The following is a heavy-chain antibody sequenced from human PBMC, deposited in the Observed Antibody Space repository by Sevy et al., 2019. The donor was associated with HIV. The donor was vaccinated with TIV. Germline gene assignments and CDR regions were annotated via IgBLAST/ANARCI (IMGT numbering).Heavy chain of an antibody. D-gene: IGHD3-10*01. Sequence: SETLSLTCTVSGGSMSSYFWSWIRQPPGKGLDWIGYIYYTGTTNYNPSLKSRLTMSLDTSKNRFSLKLTAVTAADTAVYYCARDSVLSPRVFDSWGQGTLVTVSS. J-gene: IGHJ4*02. CDR1: GGSMSSYF. CDR3: ARDSVLSPRVFDS. V-gene: IGHV4-59*01. CDR2: IYYTGTT.